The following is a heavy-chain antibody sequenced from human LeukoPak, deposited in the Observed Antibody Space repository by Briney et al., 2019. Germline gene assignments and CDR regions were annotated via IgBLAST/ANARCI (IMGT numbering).Heavy chain of an antibody. Sequence: GGSLRLSCAVSGLTFRSFWMSWVRQAPGKGLEGVANINQDGSEKYFVDSVRGRFPISRDNSKNSLHLQMNSLRAEDTAVYYCARERDGRFFDYWGQGTLVTVSS. V-gene: IGHV3-7*01. CDR3: ARERDGRFFDY. CDR1: GLTFRSFW. CDR2: INQDGSEK. J-gene: IGHJ4*02. D-gene: IGHD5-24*01.